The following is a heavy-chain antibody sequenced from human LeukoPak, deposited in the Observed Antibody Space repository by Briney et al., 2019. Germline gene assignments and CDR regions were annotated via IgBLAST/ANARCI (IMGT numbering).Heavy chain of an antibody. J-gene: IGHJ4*02. D-gene: IGHD3-16*01. V-gene: IGHV3-30*02. CDR2: IRHDETNE. CDR3: ANSWDVWY. Sequence: GGSLRLSCAASGFTFSTYGMHWVRQAPGKGLEWVAFIRHDETNEYYADSVKGRFTISRDNSRNTLYLHMNSLRAEDTAVYYCANSWDVWYWGQGTLVTVSS. CDR1: GFTFSTYG.